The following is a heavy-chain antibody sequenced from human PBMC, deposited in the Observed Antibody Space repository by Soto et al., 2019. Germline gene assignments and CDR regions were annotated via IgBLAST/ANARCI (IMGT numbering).Heavy chain of an antibody. CDR2: IKQDGNER. CDR3: ARYCGCDCYSPHDACDI. Sequence: EVQLVESGGDLVQPGGSLSLSCAASGFTLRNSWMSWVRQAPGKGLEWVANIKQDGNERYYVGSVKGRFTISRDNAKNSLYLQMNSLRAEDTAVYYCARYCGCDCYSPHDACDIWGQGTMVTVSS. D-gene: IGHD2-21*02. J-gene: IGHJ3*02. V-gene: IGHV3-7*01. CDR1: GFTLRNSW.